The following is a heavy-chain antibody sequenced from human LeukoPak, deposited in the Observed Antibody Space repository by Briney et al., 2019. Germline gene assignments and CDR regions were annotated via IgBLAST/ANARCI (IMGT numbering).Heavy chain of an antibody. CDR2: ISYDGSNK. CDR1: GFTFSSYA. D-gene: IGHD3-22*01. CDR3: TRDLPSGYYANFDY. V-gene: IGHV3-30-3*01. Sequence: GGSLRLSCAASGFTFSSYAMHWVRQAPGKGLEWVAVISYDGSNKYYADSVKGRFTISRDNSKNTLYLQMNSLRAEDTAVYYCTRDLPSGYYANFDYWGQGTLVTVSS. J-gene: IGHJ4*02.